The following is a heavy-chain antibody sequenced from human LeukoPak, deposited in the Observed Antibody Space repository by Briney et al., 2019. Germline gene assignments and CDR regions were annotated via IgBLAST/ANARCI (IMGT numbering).Heavy chain of an antibody. CDR3: AKDWYYYDSSGYTHAFDI. D-gene: IGHD3-22*01. CDR2: ISSSSSYI. V-gene: IGHV3-21*04. Sequence: GGSLRLSCAASRFTFSSYSMNWVRQAPGKGLEWVSSISSSSSYIYYADSVKGRFTISRDNSKNSLYLQMNSLRTEDTALYYCAKDWYYYDSSGYTHAFDIWGQGTMVTVSS. J-gene: IGHJ3*02. CDR1: RFTFSSYS.